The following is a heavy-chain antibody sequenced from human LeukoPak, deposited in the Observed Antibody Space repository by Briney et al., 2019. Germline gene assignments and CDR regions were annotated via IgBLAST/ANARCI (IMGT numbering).Heavy chain of an antibody. CDR2: ISGSGGST. J-gene: IGHJ3*02. CDR1: GFSFSSYA. D-gene: IGHD2-2*01. V-gene: IGHV3-23*01. CDR3: AKDSCSSTSCPGAFDI. Sequence: GGSLRLPCAASGFSFSSYAMSWVRQAPGKGLEWVSVISGSGGSTYYADSVKGRFTISRDNSKNTVFLQMNSLRAEDTAVYYCAKDSCSSTSCPGAFDIWGQGTTVTVSS.